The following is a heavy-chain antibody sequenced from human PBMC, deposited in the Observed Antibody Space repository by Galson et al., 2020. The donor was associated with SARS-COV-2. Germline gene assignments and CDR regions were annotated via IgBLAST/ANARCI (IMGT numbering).Heavy chain of an antibody. CDR2: ISGSGGST. D-gene: IGHD6-19*01. Sequence: GGSLRLSCAASGFTFSSYAMNWVRQAPGKGLEWVSCISGSGGSTYYADSMKGRFIISRDNSKNTLYLQMNILRAEDTAVYYCAREARQSLQWLDGPSDHWGQGTLVTVSP. J-gene: IGHJ4*02. CDR3: AREARQSLQWLDGPSDH. CDR1: GFTFSSYA. V-gene: IGHV3-23*01.